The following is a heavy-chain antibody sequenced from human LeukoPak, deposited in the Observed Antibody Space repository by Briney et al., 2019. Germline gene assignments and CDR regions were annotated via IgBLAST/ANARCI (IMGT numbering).Heavy chain of an antibody. Sequence: SETLSLTCAVYGGSFSGYYWSWIRQPPGKGLEWIGEINHSGSTNYNPSIKSRVTVSVDTSKNQFSLNLTSVTAADTAVYYCARCYSGSSRIEPYFDYWGQGTLVTVSS. D-gene: IGHD1-26*01. J-gene: IGHJ4*02. CDR3: ARCYSGSSRIEPYFDY. CDR2: INHSGST. V-gene: IGHV4-34*01. CDR1: GGSFSGYY.